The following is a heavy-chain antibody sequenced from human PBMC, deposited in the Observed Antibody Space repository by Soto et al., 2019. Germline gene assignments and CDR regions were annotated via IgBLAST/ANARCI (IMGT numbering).Heavy chain of an antibody. CDR3: ARDFWNQNHFYP. CDR1: GGAVSYYW. Sequence: AQRLSGAGSGGAVSYYWRHWVRQGPGKGLEWVSRINDDGSDTACADSVKGRFTISRDNAKNMLYLQMNSLRVEDTAVYYCARDFWNQNHFYPWGQGTLVPVSS. J-gene: IGHJ5*02. D-gene: IGHD3-3*01. V-gene: IGHV3-74*01. CDR2: INDDGSDT.